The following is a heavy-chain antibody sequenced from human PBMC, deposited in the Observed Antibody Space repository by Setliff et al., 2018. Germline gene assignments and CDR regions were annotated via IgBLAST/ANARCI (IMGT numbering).Heavy chain of an antibody. D-gene: IGHD3-3*01. Sequence: ASVKVSCKASGYTFTEYGVTWVRQASGQGLEWVVWISPYTGNAYYAPKFDGRVTLTTDTYTRTAYMELRGLESDDTAVYYCSRLVRFCLRTSCQRLSGGEFWGQGTLVTVSS. CDR2: ISPYTGNA. CDR3: SRLVRFCLRTSCQRLSGGEF. V-gene: IGHV1-18*01. J-gene: IGHJ4*02. CDR1: GYTFTEYG.